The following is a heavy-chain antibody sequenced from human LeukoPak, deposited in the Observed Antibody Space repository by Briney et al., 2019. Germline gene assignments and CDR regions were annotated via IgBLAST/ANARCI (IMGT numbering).Heavy chain of an antibody. Sequence: SETLSLTCTVSGYSITSAYYWGWIRQPPGKGLEWIGNIFYSGSTYYSPSLKSRVTISLDTSRNQFSLKLTPVTAADTAVYYCAKSNGYGLVDIWGQGTMVTVSS. CDR1: GYSITSAYY. CDR2: IFYSGST. V-gene: IGHV4-38-2*02. D-gene: IGHD3-10*01. J-gene: IGHJ3*02. CDR3: AKSNGYGLVDI.